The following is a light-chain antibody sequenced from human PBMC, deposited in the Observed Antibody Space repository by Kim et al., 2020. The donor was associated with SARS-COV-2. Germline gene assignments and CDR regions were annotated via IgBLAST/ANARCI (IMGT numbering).Light chain of an antibody. J-gene: IGLJ1*01. V-gene: IGLV3-1*01. CDR2: QDS. CDR1: KLVYKH. CDR3: QTWDDITDCV. Sequence: VSPGQTATSTCSGDKLVYKHYSWYQQRPGQSPVVVMYQDSKRPSGVSERFSGSKSANTATLTISATQSVDEADYYCQTWDDITDCVFGTGTKVTVL.